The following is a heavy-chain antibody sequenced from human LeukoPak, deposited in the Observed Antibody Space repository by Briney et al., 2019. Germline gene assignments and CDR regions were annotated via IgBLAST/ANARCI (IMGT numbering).Heavy chain of an antibody. V-gene: IGHV4-61*01. J-gene: IGHJ3*02. CDR1: GGSISSTSYY. CDR3: ARALDVFTYYYDSSGDTDAFDI. D-gene: IGHD3-22*01. CDR2: IYYSGST. Sequence: SETLSLTCTVSGGSISSTSYYWSWIRQPPGKGLEWIGYIYYSGSTNYNPSLKSRVTISVDTSKNQFSLKLSSVTAADTAVYYCARALDVFTYYYDSSGDTDAFDIWGQGTMVTVSS.